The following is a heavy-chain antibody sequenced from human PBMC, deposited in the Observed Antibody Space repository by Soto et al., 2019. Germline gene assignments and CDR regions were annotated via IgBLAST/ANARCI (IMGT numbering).Heavy chain of an antibody. V-gene: IGHV3-15*01. Sequence: VGSLRLSCAASGFTFSNAWMSWVRQAPGKGLEWVGRIKSKTDGGTTDYAAPVKGRFTISRDDSKNTLYLQMNSLKTEDTAVYYCTTVPPHCTNGVCYIPYYYYGMDVWGQGTTVTVSS. J-gene: IGHJ6*02. CDR3: TTVPPHCTNGVCYIPYYYYGMDV. CDR2: IKSKTDGGTT. CDR1: GFTFSNAW. D-gene: IGHD2-8*01.